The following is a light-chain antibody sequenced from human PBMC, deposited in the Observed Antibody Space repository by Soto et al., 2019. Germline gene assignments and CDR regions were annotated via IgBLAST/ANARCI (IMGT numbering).Light chain of an antibody. V-gene: IGKV1-5*03. CDR2: KAS. J-gene: IGKJ2*01. Sequence: DIQMTQSPSTLSASVGDRVTITCRASQSIRNWLAWYQQKPGKAPKLLIYKASSLQIGVPSRFSGGGSETEFTLTISSLQPDDFATYYCQQYNSYPYTFGQGTKLEIK. CDR3: QQYNSYPYT. CDR1: QSIRNW.